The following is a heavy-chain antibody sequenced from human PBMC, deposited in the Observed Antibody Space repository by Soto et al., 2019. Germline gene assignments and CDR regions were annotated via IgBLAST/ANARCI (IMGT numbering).Heavy chain of an antibody. V-gene: IGHV3-48*03. J-gene: IGHJ6*02. CDR1: GFSFSSYE. Sequence: GSLRLSCAASGFSFSSYEMHWVRQAPGKGLEWVSYITSSGNVINYAGSVKGRFAISRDNAKNSLYLQMNSLRDEDTAVYYCASPYYDLGYGMDVWGQGTTVTVSS. CDR2: ITSSGNVI. CDR3: ASPYYDLGYGMDV. D-gene: IGHD3-3*01.